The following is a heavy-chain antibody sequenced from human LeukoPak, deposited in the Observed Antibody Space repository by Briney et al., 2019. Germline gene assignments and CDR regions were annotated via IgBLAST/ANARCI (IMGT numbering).Heavy chain of an antibody. CDR1: GFTFSSYG. J-gene: IGHJ4*02. V-gene: IGHV3-30*18. Sequence: GRSLRFSCAASGFTFSSYGMHWVRQAPGKGLEWVAVISYDGSNKYYADSVKGRFTISRDNSKNTLYLQMNSLRAEGTAVYYCAKDDSSSWDNFDYWGQGTLVTVSS. CDR3: AKDDSSSWDNFDY. CDR2: ISYDGSNK. D-gene: IGHD6-13*01.